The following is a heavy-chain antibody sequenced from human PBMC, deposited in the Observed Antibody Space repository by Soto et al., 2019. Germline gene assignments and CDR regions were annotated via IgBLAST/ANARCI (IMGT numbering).Heavy chain of an antibody. CDR2: ISYDGSNK. CDR1: GCTISSYG. Sequence: VGPLRLPCAASGCTISSYGMHWIRQAPGKGLEWVAVISYDGSNKYYADSVKGRFTISRDNSKNTLYLQMNSLRAEDTAVYYCAKGKGSSWYAAFDYWGQGTLVTVSS. CDR3: AKGKGSSWYAAFDY. D-gene: IGHD6-13*01. J-gene: IGHJ4*02. V-gene: IGHV3-30*18.